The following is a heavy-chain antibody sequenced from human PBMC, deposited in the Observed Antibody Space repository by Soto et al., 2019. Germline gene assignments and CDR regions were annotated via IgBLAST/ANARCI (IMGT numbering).Heavy chain of an antibody. Sequence: XETLSLPCAVSGFSLTSGNWWTWVRQSPQRGLEYIGEIFHDGTANYYPSFERRVAMSVDTSRNQFSLKLTSVTAADTAVYFCARLVYDTRLNYMYFDFWGPGSLVTVSS. CDR2: IFHDGTA. V-gene: IGHV4-4*01. CDR3: ARLVYDTRLNYMYFDF. CDR1: GFSLTSGNW. J-gene: IGHJ4*02. D-gene: IGHD3-10*01.